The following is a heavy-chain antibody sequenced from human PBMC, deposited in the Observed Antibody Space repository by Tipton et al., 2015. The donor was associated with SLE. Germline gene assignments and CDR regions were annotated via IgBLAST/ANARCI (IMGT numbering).Heavy chain of an antibody. J-gene: IGHJ6*02. CDR1: GGSISRSSYY. Sequence: LVKPSETLSLTCTVSGGSISRSSYYWAWIRQPPGKGLEWIGSVYYSGSTYYNPSLKSRVTISVDTSKNQFSLKLSSVTAADTAVYYCASHVGDGYMGYYYGMDVWGQGTTVTVSS. D-gene: IGHD5-24*01. V-gene: IGHV4-39*07. CDR2: VYYSGST. CDR3: ASHVGDGYMGYYYGMDV.